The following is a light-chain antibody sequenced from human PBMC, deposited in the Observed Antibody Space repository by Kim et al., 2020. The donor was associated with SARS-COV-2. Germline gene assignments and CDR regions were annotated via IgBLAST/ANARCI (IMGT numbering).Light chain of an antibody. CDR1: QSFSFK. CDR3: KQYNNWPYT. V-gene: IGKV3-15*01. J-gene: IGKJ2*01. CDR2: AAS. Sequence: SVSQRQRATLSCGASQSFSFKLAWSQQNPDQAPRLLIYAASTRATGILARCSGSGSGTEYTLTISSLQSEDFAVYYCKQYNNWPYTFGQGTKLEIK.